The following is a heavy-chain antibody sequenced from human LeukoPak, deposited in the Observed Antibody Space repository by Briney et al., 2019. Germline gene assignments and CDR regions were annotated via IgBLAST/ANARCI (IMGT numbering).Heavy chain of an antibody. CDR1: GFIFTDYW. CDR3: ARAPTVLVGYCSSSSCQADY. D-gene: IGHD2-2*01. V-gene: IGHV3-7*01. J-gene: IGHJ4*02. Sequence: GGSLRLSCAASGFIFTDYWMYWVRQAPGRGLAWVANIKEDGSEKNYVDSVKGRFTISRDNAENSLYLQMNSLRVEDTAVYYCARAPTVLVGYCSSSSCQADYWGQGTLVTVSS. CDR2: IKEDGSEK.